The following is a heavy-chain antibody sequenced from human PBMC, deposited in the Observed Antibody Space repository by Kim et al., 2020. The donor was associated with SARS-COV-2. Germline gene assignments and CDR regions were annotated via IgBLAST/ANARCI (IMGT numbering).Heavy chain of an antibody. CDR1: GGTITNSFY. Sequence: SETLSLTCTVSGGTITNSFYWAWIRQPPGKALEWIGTVHYDGTSYYSPSLNSRLIISVDTSENHFSLQLSSVTAADTAVYFCARHIPRSSWADTDGFDMWGRGGMVTVSS. CDR2: VHYDGTS. D-gene: IGHD2-2*02. V-gene: IGHV4-39*01. J-gene: IGHJ3*02. CDR3: ARHIPRSSWADTDGFDM.